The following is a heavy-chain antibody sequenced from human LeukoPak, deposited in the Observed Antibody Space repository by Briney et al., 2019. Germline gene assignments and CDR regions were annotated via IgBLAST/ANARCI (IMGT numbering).Heavy chain of an antibody. D-gene: IGHD4-11*01. V-gene: IGHV3-48*01. CDR2: ISSSRNTI. CDR1: GLTFSDYS. CDR3: ARAYSTYRMDV. J-gene: IGHJ6*04. Sequence: QPGGSLRLSCAASGLTFSDYSMNWVRQAPGKGLQWVSFISSSRNTIYYADSVKGRFTISRDNAENSLYLQMNSLRAEDTAVYYCARAYSTYRMDVWGKGTTVTVSS.